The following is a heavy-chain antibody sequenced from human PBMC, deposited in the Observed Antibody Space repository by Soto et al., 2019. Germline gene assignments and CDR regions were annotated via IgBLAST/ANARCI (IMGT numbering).Heavy chain of an antibody. D-gene: IGHD6-19*01. CDR3: ALRIAVAGFDY. V-gene: IGHV1-3*01. Sequence: ASVKVSCKASGYTFTRYAMHWVRRAPGQRLEWMGWINAGNGNTKYSQKFQGRVTITRDTSASTAYMELSSLRSEDTAVYYCALRIAVAGFDYWGQGTLVTVSS. CDR1: GYTFTRYA. CDR2: INAGNGNT. J-gene: IGHJ4*02.